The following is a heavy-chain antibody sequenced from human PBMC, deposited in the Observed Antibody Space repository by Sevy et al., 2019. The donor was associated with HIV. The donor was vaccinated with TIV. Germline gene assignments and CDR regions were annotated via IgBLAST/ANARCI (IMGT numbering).Heavy chain of an antibody. CDR1: GFTFSTYA. D-gene: IGHD3-22*01. V-gene: IGHV3-30*04. CDR3: AGHYYDSTGYYFPLDY. Sequence: GGSLRLSCAASGFTFSTYAMYWVRQAPGKGLEWVAVISDDGNNKDYADSVKGRFTVSRDNSKNTLYLQMNSLRADDTAVYYCAGHYYDSTGYYFPLDYWGQGNPGHRLL. J-gene: IGHJ4*02. CDR2: ISDDGNNK.